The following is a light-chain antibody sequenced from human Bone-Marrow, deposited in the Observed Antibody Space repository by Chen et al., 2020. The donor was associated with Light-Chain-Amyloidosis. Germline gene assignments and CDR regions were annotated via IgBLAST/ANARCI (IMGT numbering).Light chain of an antibody. CDR2: RET. J-gene: IGLJ2*01. CDR1: DLPTKY. CDR3: QSADSSGTYEVI. V-gene: IGLV3-25*03. Sequence: SYELTQPPSVSVSPGQTARITCSGDDLPTKYAYWYQQKPGQAPVLVIHRETERPSGISERFSGASSGTTATLTISGVQAEDAADYHCQSADSSGTYEVIFGGGTKPTVL.